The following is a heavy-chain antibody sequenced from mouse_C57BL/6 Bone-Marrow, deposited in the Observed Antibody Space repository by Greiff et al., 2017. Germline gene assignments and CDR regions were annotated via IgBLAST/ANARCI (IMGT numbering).Heavy chain of an antibody. V-gene: IGHV5-17*01. CDR2: ISSGSSTI. D-gene: IGHD3-2*02. CDR1: GFTFSDYG. CDR3: AREYQAYYYAMNY. Sequence: EVKLVESGGGLVKPGGSLKLSCAASGFTFSDYGMHWVRQAPEKGLEWVAYISSGSSTIYYADTVKGRFTISRDNAKNTLFLQMTSLRSEDTAMYYCAREYQAYYYAMNYWGQGTSVTVSS. J-gene: IGHJ4*01.